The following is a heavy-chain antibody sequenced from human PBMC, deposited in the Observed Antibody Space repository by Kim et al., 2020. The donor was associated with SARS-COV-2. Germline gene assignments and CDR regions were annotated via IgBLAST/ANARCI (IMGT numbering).Heavy chain of an antibody. J-gene: IGHJ4*02. CDR3: ARLNGLLDY. Sequence: SDTRYTPSFQGQVTISADKSISTAYLQWSSLKASDTAMYYCARLNGLLDYWGQGTLVTVSS. CDR2: SDT. V-gene: IGHV5-51*01. D-gene: IGHD2-21*01.